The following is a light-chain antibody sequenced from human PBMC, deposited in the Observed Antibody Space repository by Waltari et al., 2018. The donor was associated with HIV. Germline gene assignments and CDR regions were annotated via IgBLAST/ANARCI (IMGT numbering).Light chain of an antibody. V-gene: IGLV2-14*01. CDR1: SSDVGGYNY. CDR2: EVS. Sequence: QSALTQPASVSGSPGQSITISCTGTSSDVGGYNYVSWCQQHPGKAPKLIIFEVSNRPSGVCNRFSGSKSGNTASLTISGLQAEDEADYYCSSHTSSSTVVFGGGTKVTVL. CDR3: SSHTSSSTVV. J-gene: IGLJ2*01.